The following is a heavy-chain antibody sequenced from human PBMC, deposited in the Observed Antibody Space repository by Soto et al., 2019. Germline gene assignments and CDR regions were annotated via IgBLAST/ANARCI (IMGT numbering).Heavy chain of an antibody. Sequence: QVQLVQSGAEVKKPGSSVKVSCKASGGTFSSYAISWVRQAPGQGLEWMGGIIPIFGTANYAQKFQGRVTITADESTSTAHMELSSLRSEDTAVYYCARFLPLSVTREGGWFDPWGQGTLVTVSS. CDR1: GGTFSSYA. CDR2: IIPIFGTA. D-gene: IGHD4-4*01. CDR3: ARFLPLSVTREGGWFDP. V-gene: IGHV1-69*12. J-gene: IGHJ5*02.